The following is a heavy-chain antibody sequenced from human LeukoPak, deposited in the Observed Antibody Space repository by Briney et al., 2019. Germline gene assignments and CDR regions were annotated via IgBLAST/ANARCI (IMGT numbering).Heavy chain of an antibody. J-gene: IGHJ6*02. CDR3: AKRYSYGHYSLEYYGMDV. CDR1: GYTFTSYD. V-gene: IGHV1-8*01. Sequence: GASVKVSCKASGYTFTSYDINWVRQATGQGLEWMGWMNPNSGNTGYAQKFQGRVTMTRNTSISTAYMELSSLRSEDTAVYYCAKRYSYGHYSLEYYGMDVWGQGTTVTVSS. D-gene: IGHD5-18*01. CDR2: MNPNSGNT.